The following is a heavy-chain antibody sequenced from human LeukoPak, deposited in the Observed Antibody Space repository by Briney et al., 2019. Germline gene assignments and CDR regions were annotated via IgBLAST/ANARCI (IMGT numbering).Heavy chain of an antibody. J-gene: IGHJ1*01. CDR3: AKDSVTGDSEYFQH. CDR2: IRYDGSSK. Sequence: GGSLRLSCAASGFTFSSYGMHWVRQAPGKGLEWVAFIRYDGSSKYYADSVKGRFTISRDNSKNTLYLQMNSLRAEDTAVYYCAKDSVTGDSEYFQHWGQAPWSPSPQ. D-gene: IGHD2-21*02. V-gene: IGHV3-30*02. CDR1: GFTFSSYG.